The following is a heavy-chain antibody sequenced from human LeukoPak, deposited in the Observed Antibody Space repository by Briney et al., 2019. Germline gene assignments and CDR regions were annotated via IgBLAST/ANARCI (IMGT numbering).Heavy chain of an antibody. V-gene: IGHV3-23*01. CDR1: GFIFSSYA. D-gene: IGHD6-19*01. J-gene: IGHJ4*02. CDR2: ISGSGGST. Sequence: GGSLRLSCAASGFIFSSYAISWVRQAPGKGLELVSAISGSGGSTYYADSVKGRFTISRDNSKNTLYLQMNSLRAEDTAVYYCAKGSGRFDYWGQGTLVTVSS. CDR3: AKGSGRFDY.